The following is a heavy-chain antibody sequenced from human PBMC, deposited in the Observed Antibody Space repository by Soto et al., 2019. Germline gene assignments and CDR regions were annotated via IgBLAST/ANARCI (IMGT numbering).Heavy chain of an antibody. CDR3: ARVRQLVGYCYYSMDV. V-gene: IGHV1-18*01. J-gene: IGHJ6*03. D-gene: IGHD6-6*01. CDR1: GYTFTNYG. Sequence: QVQLLQSGAEVRKPGASVKVSCKASGYTFTNYGITWVRQAPGQGLEWMGGIGAYNGDTHYTQRLQGRVTMTTDTSTSTAYMELRGLRSDDTAIYYCARVRQLVGYCYYSMDVWGKGTTVTVSS. CDR2: IGAYNGDT.